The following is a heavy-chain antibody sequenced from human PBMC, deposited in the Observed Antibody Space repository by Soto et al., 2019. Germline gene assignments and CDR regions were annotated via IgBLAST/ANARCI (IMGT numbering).Heavy chain of an antibody. V-gene: IGHV1-69*12. J-gene: IGHJ6*02. Sequence: QVQLVQSGAEVKKPGSSVKVSCKASGGTFSKSAISWVRQAPGQGLEWMGGIMPIFRTPDYAQKFQGRVAITADEPTSTAYMELSGLRSGDTAVYYCARDKARLLLGGNYYYIMDVWGQGTTVIVSS. CDR3: ARDKARLLLGGNYYYIMDV. CDR1: GGTFSKSA. CDR2: IMPIFRTP. D-gene: IGHD1-26*01.